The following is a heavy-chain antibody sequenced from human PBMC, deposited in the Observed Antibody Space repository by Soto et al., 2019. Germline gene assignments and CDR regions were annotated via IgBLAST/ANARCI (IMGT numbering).Heavy chain of an antibody. J-gene: IGHJ4*02. CDR1: GFKFSSYA. CDR3: AKDRREGGNSAFYSHF. D-gene: IGHD2-21*01. V-gene: IGHV3-23*01. Sequence: GGSLSLSCAASGFKFSSYAMSWVRQAPGKGLEWVSLISATGGGTYYADSVKGRFTISRDNSDNTLYLQVHSLRAEDTAVYYCAKDRREGGNSAFYSHFCGPGAKVTV. CDR2: ISATGGGT.